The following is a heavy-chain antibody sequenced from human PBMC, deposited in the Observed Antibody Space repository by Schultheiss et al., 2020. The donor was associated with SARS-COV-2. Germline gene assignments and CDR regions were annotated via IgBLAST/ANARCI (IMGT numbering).Heavy chain of an antibody. CDR2: IYPGDSDT. Sequence: GESLKISCKGSGYSFTSYWIGWVRQMPGKGLEWMGIIYPGDSDTRYSPSFQGQVTISADKSISTAYLQWSSLKASDTAMYYCAKVPIARGWVDYGMDVWGQGTTVTVSS. CDR3: AKVPIARGWVDYGMDV. CDR1: GYSFTSYW. D-gene: IGHD6-19*01. V-gene: IGHV5-51*01. J-gene: IGHJ6*02.